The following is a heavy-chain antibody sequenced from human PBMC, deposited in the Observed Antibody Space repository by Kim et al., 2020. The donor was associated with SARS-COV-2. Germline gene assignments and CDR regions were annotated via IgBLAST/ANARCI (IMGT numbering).Heavy chain of an antibody. J-gene: IGHJ4*02. CDR1: GYTFTSYG. V-gene: IGHV1-18*01. CDR3: ARVRTQEPGIAVVIIFDY. D-gene: IGHD6-19*01. Sequence: ASVKVSCKASGYTFTSYGISWVRQAPGQGLEWMGWISAYNGNTNYAQKLQGRVTMTTDTSTSTAYMELRSLRSDDTAVYYCARVRTQEPGIAVVIIFDYWGQGTLVTVSS. CDR2: ISAYNGNT.